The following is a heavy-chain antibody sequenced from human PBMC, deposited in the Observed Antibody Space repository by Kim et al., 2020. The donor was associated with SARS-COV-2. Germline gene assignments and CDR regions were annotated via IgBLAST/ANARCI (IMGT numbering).Heavy chain of an antibody. CDR3: AREGEGWGTAPIDY. J-gene: IGHJ4*02. CDR2: ICYDGSNK. V-gene: IGHV3-33*01. CDR1: GFTFSSYG. Sequence: GGSLRLSCAASGFTFSSYGMRWVRQAPGKGLEWVSVICYDGSNKYYADSVKGRFTISRDNSKNTLYLQMNSLRAEDTAVYYCAREGEGWGTAPIDYWCEGTLVTVSS. D-gene: IGHD3-10*01.